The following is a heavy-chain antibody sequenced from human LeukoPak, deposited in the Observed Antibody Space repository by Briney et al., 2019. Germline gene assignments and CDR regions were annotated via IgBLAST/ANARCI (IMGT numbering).Heavy chain of an antibody. CDR3: ARGRSNYYGMDV. V-gene: IGHV4-39*01. CDR2: IYYSGST. J-gene: IGHJ6*02. CDR1: GGSISSSSYY. D-gene: IGHD1-26*01. Sequence: SETLSLTCTVSGGSISSSSYYWGWIHQPPGKGLEWIGSIYYSGSTYYNPSLKSRVTISVDTSKNQFSLKLSSVTAADTAVYYCARGRSNYYGMDVWGQGTTVTVSS.